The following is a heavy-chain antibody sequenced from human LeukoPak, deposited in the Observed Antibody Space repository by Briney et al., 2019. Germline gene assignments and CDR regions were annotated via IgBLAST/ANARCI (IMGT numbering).Heavy chain of an antibody. D-gene: IGHD3-10*01. J-gene: IGHJ4*02. V-gene: IGHV1-2*02. CDR2: INPNSGGT. CDR3: ARVPRTPTYYYGSGRSFDY. Sequence: GASVKVSCKASGYTFTGYYMHWVRQAPGQGLEWMGWINPNSGGTNYAQKFQGRVTMTRDTSISTAYMELSRLRSDDTAVYYCARVPRTPTYYYGSGRSFDYWGQGTLVTVSS. CDR1: GYTFTGYY.